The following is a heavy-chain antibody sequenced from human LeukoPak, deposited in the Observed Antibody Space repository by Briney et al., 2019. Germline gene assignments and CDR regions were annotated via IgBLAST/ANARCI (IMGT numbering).Heavy chain of an antibody. D-gene: IGHD6-19*01. CDR2: IRSKANSYAT. CDR1: GFTFSGSA. CDR3: TSHATLAVAGTIDGY. J-gene: IGHJ4*02. V-gene: IGHV3-73*01. Sequence: GGSLRLSCAASGFTFSGSAMHWVRQASGKGLEWDGRIRSKANSYATAYAASVKGRFTISRDDSKNTAYLQMNSLKTEDTAVYYCTSHATLAVAGTIDGYWGQGTLVTVSS.